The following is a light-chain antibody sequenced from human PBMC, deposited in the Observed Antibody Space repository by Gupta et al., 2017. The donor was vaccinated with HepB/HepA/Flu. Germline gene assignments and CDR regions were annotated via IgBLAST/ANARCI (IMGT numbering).Light chain of an antibody. V-gene: IGKV3-20*01. CDR3: QQYGSSPIT. CDR1: QSVSSR. J-gene: IGKJ5*01. Sequence: EIVLTQSPGTLSLSPGERVTLSCRASQSVSSRLAWYQQRPGQAPRLVIYGASSRPTGIPDRFTGSGSGTDFTLTISRLEPEDFAVFYCQQYGSSPITFGQGTRLEIK. CDR2: GAS.